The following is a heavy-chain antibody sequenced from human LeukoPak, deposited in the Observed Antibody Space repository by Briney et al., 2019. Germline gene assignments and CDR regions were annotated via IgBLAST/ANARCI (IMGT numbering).Heavy chain of an antibody. V-gene: IGHV1-2*02. Sequence: ASVKVSCRASGYTFTGYYMHWVRQAPGQGLEWMGWINPNSGGTNYAQKFQGRVTMTRDTSISTAYMELSRLRSDDTAVYYCARGGAVHDGYFDYWGQGTLVTVSS. CDR1: GYTFTGYY. CDR2: INPNSGGT. D-gene: IGHD6-19*01. J-gene: IGHJ4*02. CDR3: ARGGAVHDGYFDY.